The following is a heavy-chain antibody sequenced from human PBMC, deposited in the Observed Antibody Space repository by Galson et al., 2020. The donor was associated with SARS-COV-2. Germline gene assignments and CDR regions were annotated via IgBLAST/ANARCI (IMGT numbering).Heavy chain of an antibody. CDR2: ISYDGSNK. CDR3: ARGYSGSYRTHFDY. V-gene: IGHV3-30-3*01. D-gene: IGHD1-26*01. CDR1: GFTFSSYA. Sequence: GESLKISCAASGFTFSSYAMHWVRQAPGKGLEWVAVISYDGSNKYYADSVKGRFTISRDNSKNTLYLQMNSLRAEDTAVYYCARGYSGSYRTHFDYWGQGTLVTVSS. J-gene: IGHJ4*02.